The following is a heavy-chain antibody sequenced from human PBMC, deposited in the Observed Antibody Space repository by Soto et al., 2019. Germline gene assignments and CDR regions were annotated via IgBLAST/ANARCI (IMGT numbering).Heavy chain of an antibody. CDR1: GFTVSDNY. D-gene: IGHD3-10*01. CDR3: ARDSRSFTMVRGVISLDY. J-gene: IGHJ4*02. Sequence: EVKLVESGGGLVQPGGSLRLSCAASGFTVSDNYMSWVRQAPAKGLEWVSVIYSGGSTYYADSVKGRFTISRDNSKNTLYLQMNSLRAEDTAVYYCARDSRSFTMVRGVISLDYWGQGTLVTVSS. CDR2: IYSGGST. V-gene: IGHV3-66*01.